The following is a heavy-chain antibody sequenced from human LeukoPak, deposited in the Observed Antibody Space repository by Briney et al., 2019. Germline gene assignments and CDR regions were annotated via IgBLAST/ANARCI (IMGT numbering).Heavy chain of an antibody. CDR1: GFTFSSYG. V-gene: IGHV3-33*01. CDR3: ARDDYVLGSYYYGMNV. D-gene: IGHD4-17*01. J-gene: IGHJ6*02. Sequence: PGGSLRLSCAASGFTFSSYGMHWVRQAPGKGLEWVAVIWYDGSNKYYADSVKGRFTISRDNSKNTLYLQMNSLRVEDTAVYYCARDDYVLGSYYYGMNVWGQGTTVTVSS. CDR2: IWYDGSNK.